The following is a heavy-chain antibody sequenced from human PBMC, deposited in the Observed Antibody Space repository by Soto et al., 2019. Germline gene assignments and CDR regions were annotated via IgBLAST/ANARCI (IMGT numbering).Heavy chain of an antibody. CDR1: GGSISSYY. J-gene: IGHJ6*02. Sequence: SETLSLTCTVSGGSISSYYWSWIRQPPGKGLEWIGYIYYSGSTNYNPSLKSRVTISVDTSKNQFSLKLSSVTAADTAMYYCASYPAAGYYYGMDVWGQGTTVTVSS. V-gene: IGHV4-59*01. CDR3: ASYPAAGYYYGMDV. D-gene: IGHD6-25*01. CDR2: IYYSGST.